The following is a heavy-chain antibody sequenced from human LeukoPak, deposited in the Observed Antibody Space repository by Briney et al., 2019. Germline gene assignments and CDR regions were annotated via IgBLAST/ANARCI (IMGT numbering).Heavy chain of an antibody. CDR2: IKQDGSEK. D-gene: IGHD1-26*01. CDR3: ARGTVGGSYFDY. J-gene: IGHJ4*02. CDR1: EFIFSNYW. Sequence: PGGSLRLSCAASEFIFSNYWMSWVRQAPGKGLEWVANIKQDGSEKYFVDSGKGRFTISRDNAKNSLYLQMNSLRAEDTAVYYCARGTVGGSYFDYWGQGTLVTVSS. V-gene: IGHV3-7*03.